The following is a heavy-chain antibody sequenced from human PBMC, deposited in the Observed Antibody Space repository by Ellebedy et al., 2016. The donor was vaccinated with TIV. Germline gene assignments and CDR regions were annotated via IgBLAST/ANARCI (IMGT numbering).Heavy chain of an antibody. CDR1: GGSISSYY. CDR2: IYTSGST. CDR3: ARGRRDIVVVPAAMCWFNP. D-gene: IGHD2-2*01. J-gene: IGHJ5*02. Sequence: SETLSLXXTVSGGSISSYYWSWIRQPAGKGLEWIGRIYTSGSTNYNPSLKSRVTMSVDTSKNQFSLKLSSVTAADTAVYYCARGRRDIVVVPAAMCWFNPWGQGTLVTVSS. V-gene: IGHV4-4*07.